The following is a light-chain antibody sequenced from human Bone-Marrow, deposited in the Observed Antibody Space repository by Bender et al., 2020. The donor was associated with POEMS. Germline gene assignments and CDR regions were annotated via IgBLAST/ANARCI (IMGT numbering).Light chain of an antibody. V-gene: IGLV1-47*01. J-gene: IGLJ3*02. CDR1: SSNIGSNY. Sequence: QSVLTQPPSASGTPGQRVTISCSGSSSNIGSNYVYWYQQFPGTAPKLLIYKTNQRPSGVPDRFSGSKSGTSASLAISGLQSEGGADYRCASWDDGLSGPWVFGGGAKLTVL. CDR2: KTN. CDR3: ASWDDGLSGPWV.